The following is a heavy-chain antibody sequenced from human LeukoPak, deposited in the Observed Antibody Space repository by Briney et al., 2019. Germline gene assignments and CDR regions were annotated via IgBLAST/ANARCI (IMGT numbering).Heavy chain of an antibody. Sequence: ASVKVSCKASGYTFTGYYMHWVRQAPGQGLEWMGWINPNSGGTNYAQKFQGRVTMTRDTSISTAYMELSRLRSDDTAVYYCARGITMVRGVIMPKNYFDYWGQGTLATVSS. J-gene: IGHJ4*02. V-gene: IGHV1-2*02. CDR1: GYTFTGYY. D-gene: IGHD3-10*01. CDR3: ARGITMVRGVIMPKNYFDY. CDR2: INPNSGGT.